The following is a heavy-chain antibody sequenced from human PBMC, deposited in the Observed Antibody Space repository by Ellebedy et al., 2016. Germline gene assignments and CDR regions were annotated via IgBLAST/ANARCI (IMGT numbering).Heavy chain of an antibody. Sequence: GGSLRLXXAASGFTFSSYSMNWVRQAPGKGLEWVSSITSTGTYIYYADSVMGRLTISRDNAKNSLYLQMNSLRAEDTAVYYCARGVGGTSLNWFDPWGQGTLVTVSS. CDR1: GFTFSSYS. V-gene: IGHV3-21*01. CDR3: ARGVGGTSLNWFDP. D-gene: IGHD3-16*01. CDR2: ITSTGTYI. J-gene: IGHJ5*02.